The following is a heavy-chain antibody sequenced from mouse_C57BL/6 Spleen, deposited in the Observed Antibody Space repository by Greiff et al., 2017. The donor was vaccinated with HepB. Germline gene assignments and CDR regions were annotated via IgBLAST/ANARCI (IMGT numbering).Heavy chain of an antibody. J-gene: IGHJ2*01. Sequence: VQLQQSGAELVRPGTSVKVSCKASGYAFTNYLIEWVKQRPGQGLEWIGVINPGSGGTNYNEKFKGKATLTADKSSSTAYMQLSSLTSEDSAVYFCARTQLRLQDYWGQGTTLTVSS. CDR3: ARTQLRLQDY. CDR2: INPGSGGT. CDR1: GYAFTNYL. V-gene: IGHV1-54*01. D-gene: IGHD3-2*02.